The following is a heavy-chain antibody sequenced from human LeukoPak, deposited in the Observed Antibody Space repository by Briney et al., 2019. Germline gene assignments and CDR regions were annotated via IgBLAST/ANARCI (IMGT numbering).Heavy chain of an antibody. CDR3: ASWGRWASIVPHWFDP. D-gene: IGHD3-16*01. CDR1: GGSFSGYY. Sequence: SETLSLTCAVYGGSFSGYYWSWIHQPPGKGLGWIGEINHSGSTNYNPSLKSRVTISVDTSKNQFSLKLSSVTAADTAVYYCASWGRWASIVPHWFDPWGQGTLVTVSS. CDR2: INHSGST. V-gene: IGHV4-34*01. J-gene: IGHJ5*02.